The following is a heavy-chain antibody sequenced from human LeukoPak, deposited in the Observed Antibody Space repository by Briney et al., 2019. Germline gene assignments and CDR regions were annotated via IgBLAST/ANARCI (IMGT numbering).Heavy chain of an antibody. J-gene: IGHJ4*02. Sequence: ASVKVSCKASGYTFTGYYMHWVRQAPGQGLEWMGWIGGSNGDTNYAQIFQGRVTMTTDTSTTTAYMELRSLRSDDTAVYYCARGNPTVTPDCWGQGTLVTVSS. CDR1: GYTFTGYY. D-gene: IGHD4-17*01. CDR3: ARGNPTVTPDC. V-gene: IGHV1-18*04. CDR2: IGGSNGDT.